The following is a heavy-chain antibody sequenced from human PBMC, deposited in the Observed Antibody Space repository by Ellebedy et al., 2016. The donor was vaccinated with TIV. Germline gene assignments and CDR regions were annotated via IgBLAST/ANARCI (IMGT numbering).Heavy chain of an antibody. J-gene: IGHJ4*02. V-gene: IGHV1-46*01. D-gene: IGHD3-22*01. CDR2: INPSGGST. Sequence: ASVKVSCXASGYTFTSYYMHWVRQAPGQGLEWMGIINPSGGSTSYAQKFQGRVTMTRDTSTSTVYMELSRLRSDDTAVYYCARDSQPYYYDSSGPEVWGQGTLVTVSS. CDR3: ARDSQPYYYDSSGPEV. CDR1: GYTFTSYY.